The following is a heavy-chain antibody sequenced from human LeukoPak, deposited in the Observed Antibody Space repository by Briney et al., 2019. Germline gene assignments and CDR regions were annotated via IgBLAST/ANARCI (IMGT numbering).Heavy chain of an antibody. CDR2: ISPSGGST. J-gene: IGHJ5*02. V-gene: IGHV1-46*01. CDR1: GYTFTSNY. Sequence: ASVKVSCKAFGYTFTSNYMHWVRQAPGQGPEWMGVISPSGGSTTYAQKFQGRVTLTRDMSTSTVYMELSSLRSEDTAVYYCARGFDPWGQGTLVTVSS. CDR3: ARGFDP.